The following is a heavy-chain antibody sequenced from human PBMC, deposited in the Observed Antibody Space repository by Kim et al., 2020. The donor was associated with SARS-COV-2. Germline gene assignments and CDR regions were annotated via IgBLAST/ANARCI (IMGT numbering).Heavy chain of an antibody. D-gene: IGHD2-2*01. Sequence: ADSVEGRFTITRDDAKNSLYLQMNSRRAEDTAVYYCVRDRCSSTSCYAGYWGQGTLVTVSS. V-gene: IGHV3-21*01. CDR3: VRDRCSSTSCYAGY. J-gene: IGHJ4*02.